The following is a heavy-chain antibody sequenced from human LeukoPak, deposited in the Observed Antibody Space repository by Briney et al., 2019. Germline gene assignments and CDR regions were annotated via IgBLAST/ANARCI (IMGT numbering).Heavy chain of an antibody. CDR3: ARSLIPGRWYFDL. J-gene: IGHJ2*01. V-gene: IGHV3-30*04. Sequence: PGRSLRLSCAASGFTFSSYAMHWVRQAPGKGLEWVAVISYDGSNKYYADSVKGRFTISRDNPMNTLYLQMNGLRPDDTAVYYCARSLIPGRWYFDLWGRGTLVTVSS. CDR2: ISYDGSNK. CDR1: GFTFSSYA. D-gene: IGHD3-16*01.